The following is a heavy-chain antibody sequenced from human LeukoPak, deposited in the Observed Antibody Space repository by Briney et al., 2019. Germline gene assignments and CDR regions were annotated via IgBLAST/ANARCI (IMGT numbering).Heavy chain of an antibody. CDR3: ARARYGGNYYFDY. V-gene: IGHV3-74*01. CDR1: GFTFSSYW. CDR2: INSDGSST. D-gene: IGHD4-23*01. J-gene: IGHJ4*02. Sequence: GGSLRLSCAASGFTFSSYWMHWVRQAPGKGLVWVSRINSDGSSTIYADSVKGRLTISRDNAKNTLYLQMNSLRAEDTAVYYCARARYGGNYYFDYWGQGTLVTVSS.